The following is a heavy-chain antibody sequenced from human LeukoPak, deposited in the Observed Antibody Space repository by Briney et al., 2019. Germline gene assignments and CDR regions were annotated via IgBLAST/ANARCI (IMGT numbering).Heavy chain of an antibody. J-gene: IGHJ5*02. V-gene: IGHV1-69*05. CDR1: GGTFSSYA. CDR3: ASDIVVVPAGIGDNWFDP. Sequence: GSSVKVSCKASGGTFSSYAISWVRQAPGQGLEWMGRIIPIFGTANYAQKFQGRVTITTDESTSTAYMELSSLRSEDTAVYYCASDIVVVPAGIGDNWFDPWGQGTLVTVSS. CDR2: IIPIFGTA. D-gene: IGHD2-2*01.